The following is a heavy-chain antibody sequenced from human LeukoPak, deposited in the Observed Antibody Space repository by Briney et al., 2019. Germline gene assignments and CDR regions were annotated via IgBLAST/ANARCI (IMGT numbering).Heavy chain of an antibody. D-gene: IGHD4-11*01. J-gene: IGHJ1*01. V-gene: IGHV3-33*06. CDR3: AKDAQRGFDYSNSLQN. CDR2: LWSDGSDK. CDR1: GFTFSHYG. Sequence: GGSLRLSCAASGFTFSHYGMHWVRQTPGAGLEWVAVLWSDGSDKYYAKSVKGRFTISRDNSKNSLFLQMNSLRAEDTAAYYCAKDAQRGFDYSNSLQNWGQGILVTVSS.